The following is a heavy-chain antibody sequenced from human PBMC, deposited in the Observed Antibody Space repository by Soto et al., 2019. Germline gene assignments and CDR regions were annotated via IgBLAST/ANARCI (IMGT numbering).Heavy chain of an antibody. Sequence: QLQLQESGPGLVKPSETLSLTCTVAGASDSNISYFWVWLRQPPGKGMEWIGSIYYSGNTYYSPSLKSRVTISVDTPKTQFSLKLNSLTASDTAVYSCARGGSGTWQWFDPWGQGTLVTVSS. CDR3: ARGGSGTWQWFDP. J-gene: IGHJ5*02. CDR1: GASDSNISYF. V-gene: IGHV4-39*01. D-gene: IGHD3-10*01. CDR2: IYYSGNT.